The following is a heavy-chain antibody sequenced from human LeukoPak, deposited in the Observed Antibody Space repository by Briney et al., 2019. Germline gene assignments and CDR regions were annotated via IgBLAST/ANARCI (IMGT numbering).Heavy chain of an antibody. D-gene: IGHD4-17*01. V-gene: IGHV4-4*07. CDR3: ARSNDNGDYYFDS. CDR1: GGSISSYY. CDR2: IYRSGST. J-gene: IGHJ4*02. Sequence: SETLSLTCSVSGGSISSYYWNWIRQPAGTGLEWIGRIYRSGSTNYSPSLKSRISMSIDTSKSQFSLKLSSVTAADTAVYYCARSNDNGDYYFDSWGQGTLVTVSS.